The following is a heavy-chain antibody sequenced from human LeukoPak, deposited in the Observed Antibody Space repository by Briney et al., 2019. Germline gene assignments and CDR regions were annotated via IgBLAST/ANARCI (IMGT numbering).Heavy chain of an antibody. V-gene: IGHV1-18*01. Sequence: ASVKVSCKTSGYTFPNYGLSWVRQAPGQGLEWMGWISPYNGNTDSAQKFQGRLTMTTDTSTSTAYMELRSLRSEDTAVYYCARAATGKAWFDPWGQGTLVTVSS. CDR2: ISPYNGNT. D-gene: IGHD6-13*01. CDR3: ARAATGKAWFDP. J-gene: IGHJ5*02. CDR1: GYTFPNYG.